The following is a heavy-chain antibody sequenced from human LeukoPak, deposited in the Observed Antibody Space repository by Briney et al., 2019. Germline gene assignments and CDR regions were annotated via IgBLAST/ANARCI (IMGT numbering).Heavy chain of an antibody. CDR3: ARRAMSRGVTQYYFDY. CDR2: IYYSGST. D-gene: IGHD3-10*01. J-gene: IGHJ4*02. CDR1: GDSISSSNSY. V-gene: IGHV4-39*01. Sequence: PSETLSLTCTVSGDSISSSNSYWGWIRQPPGKGLEWIGSIYYSGSTYYNSSLMSRITISVDASKNQFSLRLRSVTAADTAVYYCARRAMSRGVTQYYFDYWGQGILVTVSS.